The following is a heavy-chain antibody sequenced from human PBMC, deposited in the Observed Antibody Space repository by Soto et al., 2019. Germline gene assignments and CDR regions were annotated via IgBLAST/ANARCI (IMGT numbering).Heavy chain of an antibody. D-gene: IGHD2-15*01. CDR3: AKAAGINYFDY. J-gene: IGHJ4*02. Sequence: EVQLLESGGGLVQPGGSLRLSCAASGFTFSTFAMSWVRQLPGKGLEWVSGISDGGRFTYYADSVKGRFTISRDDSKNTVFLKMNSLTAEDTAIYYCAKAAGINYFDYWSQGSLVIVSS. V-gene: IGHV3-23*01. CDR2: ISDGGRFT. CDR1: GFTFSTFA.